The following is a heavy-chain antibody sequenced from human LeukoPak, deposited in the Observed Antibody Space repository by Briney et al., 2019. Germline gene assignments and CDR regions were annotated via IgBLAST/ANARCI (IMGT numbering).Heavy chain of an antibody. CDR3: TRCDDSSGSDAFDI. CDR2: IRSKAYGGTT. D-gene: IGHD3-22*01. CDR1: GFTFGDYA. J-gene: IGHJ3*02. V-gene: IGHV3-49*04. Sequence: GGSLRLSCTASGFTFGDYAMSWVRQAPGKGLEGVGFIRSKAYGGTTEYAASVKGRFTISRDDSKSIAYLQMNSLKTEDTAVYYCTRCDDSSGSDAFDIWGQGTMVTVSS.